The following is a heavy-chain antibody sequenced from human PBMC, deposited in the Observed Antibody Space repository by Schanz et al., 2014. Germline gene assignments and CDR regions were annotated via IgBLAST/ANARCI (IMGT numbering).Heavy chain of an antibody. V-gene: IGHV3-74*01. D-gene: IGHD1-1*01. CDR1: GFTFSSYW. CDR2: INGDGSST. Sequence: EVQLVESGGELVQPGGSLRLSCAASGFTFSSYWMHWVRQVPGKGPVWVSRINGDGSSTLYADSVKGRFTISRDNAKSSLPLQMNSLRADDTAVYYCARDGVAATTDFEYWGQGTLVTVSS. CDR3: ARDGVAATTDFEY. J-gene: IGHJ4*02.